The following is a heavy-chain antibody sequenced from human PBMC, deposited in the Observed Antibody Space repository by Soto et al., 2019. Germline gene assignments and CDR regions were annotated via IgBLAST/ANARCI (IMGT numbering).Heavy chain of an antibody. J-gene: IGHJ3*02. V-gene: IGHV3-48*01. CDR2: ISNSGSI. CDR1: GFTFSSHS. D-gene: IGHD3-16*01. Sequence: VHLVESGGDLVQPGGSLRLSCVASGFTFSSHSMNWVRQAPGKGLEWISHISNSGSIYYADSVEGRFTISRDNAKHSLYYCVTDDIGVVPGDVFDIWGQATMVTVSS. CDR3: I.